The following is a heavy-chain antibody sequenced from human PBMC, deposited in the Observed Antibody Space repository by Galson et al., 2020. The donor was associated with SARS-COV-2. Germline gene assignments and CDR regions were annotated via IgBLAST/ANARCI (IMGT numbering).Heavy chain of an antibody. Sequence: GESLKISCTTSGFPFSTYSMNWVRQAPGKGLQWISYIIASSRTLYYADSVEGRFTISRDNAKNSLFLQMNSLRPEDTAVYYCARDLDTTGRAFDYWGQGTLVTVSS. CDR1: GFPFSTYS. CDR2: IIASSRTL. CDR3: ARDLDTTGRAFDY. D-gene: IGHD3-3*01. J-gene: IGHJ4*02. V-gene: IGHV3-48*04.